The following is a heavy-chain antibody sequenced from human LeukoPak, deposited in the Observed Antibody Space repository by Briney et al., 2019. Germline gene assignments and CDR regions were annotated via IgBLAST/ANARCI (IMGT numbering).Heavy chain of an antibody. CDR3: ARVDYYDSSGFYYFDY. V-gene: IGHV3-13*01. J-gene: IGHJ4*02. D-gene: IGHD3-22*01. Sequence: GGSLRLSCVTSGFTFRIYWMNWVRQATGKGLEWVSAIGIAGDTYYLGSVKGRFTISRENAKKSLYLQMNSLRAEDTAVYYCARVDYYDSSGFYYFDYWGQGTLVTVSS. CDR2: IGIAGDT. CDR1: GFTFRIYW.